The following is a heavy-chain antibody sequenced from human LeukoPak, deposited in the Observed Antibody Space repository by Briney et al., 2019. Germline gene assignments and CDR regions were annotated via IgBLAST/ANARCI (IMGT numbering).Heavy chain of an antibody. CDR1: GGSFSGYY. CDR3: ARGRGSLRNWFDP. D-gene: IGHD2-15*01. J-gene: IGHJ5*02. Sequence: SETLSLTCAVYGGSFSGYYWSWIRQPPGKGLEWIGEINHSGSTNYNPSLKSRVTISVDTSKNQFSLKLSSVTAADTAVYYCARGRGSLRNWFDPWGQGTLVTVSS. V-gene: IGHV4-34*01. CDR2: INHSGST.